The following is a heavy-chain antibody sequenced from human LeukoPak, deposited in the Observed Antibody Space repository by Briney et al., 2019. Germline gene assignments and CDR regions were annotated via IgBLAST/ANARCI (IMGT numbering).Heavy chain of an antibody. V-gene: IGHV3-21*01. CDR3: ARVQSGQGYCYYYMDV. CDR1: GFTFSSYN. CDR2: ISSGSTYI. Sequence: GGSLRLSCAASGFTFSSYNMNWVRQAPGRGLEWVSSISSGSTYIYYADSVKGRFTISRDNAKNSLFLQTNSLRAEDTAVYYCARVQSGQGYCYYYMDVWGKGTTVTVSS. J-gene: IGHJ6*03.